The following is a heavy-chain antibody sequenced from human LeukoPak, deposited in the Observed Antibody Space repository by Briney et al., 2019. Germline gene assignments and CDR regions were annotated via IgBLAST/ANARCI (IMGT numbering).Heavy chain of an antibody. CDR1: GFTFSNYA. D-gene: IGHD1-26*01. J-gene: IGHJ4*02. CDR3: AKRIDTRGSTHYHDY. Sequence: SGGSLRLSCVGYGFTFSNYAMTWVRQAPGKGLEWVSSISFGGGYTFYADSVKGHFTISRDNSRSTLYLQMNNLRAEHTALYYCAKRIDTRGSTHYHDYWGQGTLVTVSS. V-gene: IGHV3-23*01. CDR2: ISFGGGYT.